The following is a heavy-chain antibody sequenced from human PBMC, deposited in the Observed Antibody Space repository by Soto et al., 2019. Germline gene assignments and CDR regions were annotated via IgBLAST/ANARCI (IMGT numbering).Heavy chain of an antibody. CDR2: INPNNGGT. CDR3: ATNCDFRGRTIWCMDV. J-gene: IGHJ6*02. V-gene: IGHV1-2*04. CDR1: GYTFTGYY. Sequence: ASVKVSCKASGYTFTGYYMHWVRQAPGQGLEWMGWINPNNGGTNYAQKFQGWLTLTRDTSISTAYMELSRLRSDDTAVYYCATNCDFRGRTIWCMDVWGQGTTVTVSS. D-gene: IGHD3-9*01.